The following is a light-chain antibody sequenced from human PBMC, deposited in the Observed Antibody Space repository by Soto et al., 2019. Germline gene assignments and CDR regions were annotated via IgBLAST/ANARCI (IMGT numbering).Light chain of an antibody. CDR1: QDISSW. Sequence: DIPMTQSPSSVSASVGDTVTITCRASQDISSWVAWYQQKPGKAPKLLISASSSLQRGLPTRFSGSGSGTDFTLIISGLQPEDFATYFCQQGDSFPFTFGGGTKVEIK. CDR2: ASS. CDR3: QQGDSFPFT. J-gene: IGKJ4*01. V-gene: IGKV1-12*01.